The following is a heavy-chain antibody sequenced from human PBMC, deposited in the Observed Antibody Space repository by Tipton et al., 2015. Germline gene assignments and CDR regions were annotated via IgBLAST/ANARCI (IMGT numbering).Heavy chain of an antibody. Sequence: QVQLVQSGAEVKKPGASVRVSCKASGYTFTSYDINWVRQATGQGLEWMGWMNPNSGNTGYAQKFQDRVTMTRSTSISTAYMELSSLRSEDTAVYYCVRIPREEGFDYWGQGALVTVSS. CDR1: GYTFTSYD. V-gene: IGHV1-8*01. J-gene: IGHJ4*02. CDR3: VRIPREEGFDY. CDR2: MNPNSGNT.